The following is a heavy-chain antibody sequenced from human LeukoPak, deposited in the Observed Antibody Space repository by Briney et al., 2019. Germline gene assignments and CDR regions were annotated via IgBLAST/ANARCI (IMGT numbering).Heavy chain of an antibody. CDR1: GFTFTTYA. D-gene: IGHD1-7*01. V-gene: IGHV3-30-3*01. Sequence: PGGSLRLSCAASGFTFTTYAMHWVRQAPGKGLEWVAVISYDGNNKYYADSVKGRFTISRDNSKNTLYMQMNSLRAEDTAVYYCARGGNYYDYYYGMDVWGQGTTVTVSS. CDR3: ARGGNYYDYYYGMDV. CDR2: ISYDGNNK. J-gene: IGHJ6*02.